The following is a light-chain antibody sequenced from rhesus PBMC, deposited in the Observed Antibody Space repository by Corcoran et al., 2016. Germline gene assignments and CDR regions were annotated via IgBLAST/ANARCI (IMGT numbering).Light chain of an antibody. CDR1: QGITND. CDR3: QQYSSVPWT. CDR2: EAS. V-gene: IGKV1-22*01. Sequence: DIQMTQSPSSLSASVGDRVTISCRASQGITNDLAWYQQKPGGTPRLLIFEASSLHIGIHARFSGSGSGPDFTLAISRLESEDLATYFCQQYSSVPWTFGQGTKVEIK. J-gene: IGKJ1*01.